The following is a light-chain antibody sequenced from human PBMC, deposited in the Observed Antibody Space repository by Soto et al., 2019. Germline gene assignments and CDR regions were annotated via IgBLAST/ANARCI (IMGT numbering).Light chain of an antibody. Sequence: QSVLTQLPSVSGAPGQKVTISCTGSSSNIGAGYDVNWYHQLPGTAPQLLIHGNSNRPSGVPDRFSGSKSGSSASLAITGLQAEDEADYFCQSYDSSLSGYVFGPGTKLTVL. CDR3: QSYDSSLSGYV. CDR1: SSNIGAGYD. J-gene: IGLJ1*01. V-gene: IGLV1-40*01. CDR2: GNS.